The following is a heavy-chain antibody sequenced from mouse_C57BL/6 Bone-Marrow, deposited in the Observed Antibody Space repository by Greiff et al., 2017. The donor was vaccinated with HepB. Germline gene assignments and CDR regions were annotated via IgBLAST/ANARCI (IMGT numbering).Heavy chain of an antibody. D-gene: IGHD3-1*01. CDR3: ARLGLGYYFDY. V-gene: IGHV1-81*01. Sequence: SGAELARPGASVKLSCKASGYTFTSYGISWVKQRTGQGLEWIGEIYPRSGNTYYNEKFKGKATLTADKSSSTAYMELRSLTSEDSAVYFCARLGLGYYFDYWGQGTTLTVSS. J-gene: IGHJ2*01. CDR2: IYPRSGNT. CDR1: GYTFTSYG.